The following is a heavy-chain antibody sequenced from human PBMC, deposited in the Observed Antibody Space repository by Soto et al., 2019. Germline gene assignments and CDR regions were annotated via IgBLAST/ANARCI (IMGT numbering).Heavy chain of an antibody. J-gene: IGHJ6*02. V-gene: IGHV1-2*04. CDR2: INPNSGGT. CDR3: ARDQSGPVLEWLLYRPDYYYYGMDV. D-gene: IGHD3-3*01. Sequence: GASVKVSCKASGYTFTGYYMHWVRQAPGQGLEWMGWINPNSGGTNYAQKFQGWVTMTRDTSISTAYMELSRLRSDDTAVYYCARDQSGPVLEWLLYRPDYYYYGMDVWGQGTTVTVSS. CDR1: GYTFTGYY.